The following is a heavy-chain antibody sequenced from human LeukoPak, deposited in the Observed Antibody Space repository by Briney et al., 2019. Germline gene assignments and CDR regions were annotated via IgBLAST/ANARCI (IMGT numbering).Heavy chain of an antibody. V-gene: IGHV3-23*01. D-gene: IGHD4-17*01. CDR2: ISDTVRDT. Sequence: PGGSLRLSCAASGFTFSAYGMSWVRQAPGKGLEWVSHISDTVRDTWYANSVKGRFIIPRDNSRDTVYLQMRSLRPADTALYFCAKDNYGGIFASWGQGTLVTVSS. CDR1: GFTFSAYG. J-gene: IGHJ4*02. CDR3: AKDNYGGIFAS.